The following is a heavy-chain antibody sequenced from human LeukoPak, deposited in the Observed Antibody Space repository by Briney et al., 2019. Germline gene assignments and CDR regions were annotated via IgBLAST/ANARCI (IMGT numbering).Heavy chain of an antibody. CDR1: GGSISSSSYY. D-gene: IGHD2-2*01. V-gene: IGHV4-39*07. J-gene: IGHJ3*02. CDR2: IYYSGST. CDR3: ARSPSEVVPAATRGAFDI. Sequence: SETLSLTCTVSGGSISSSSYYWGWIRQPPGKGLEWIGSIYYSGSTYYNPSLKSRVTISVDTSKNQFSLKLSSVTAADTAVYYCARSPSEVVPAATRGAFDIWGQGTMVTVSS.